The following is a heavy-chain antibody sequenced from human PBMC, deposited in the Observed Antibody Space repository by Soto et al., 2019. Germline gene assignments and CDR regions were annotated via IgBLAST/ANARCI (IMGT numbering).Heavy chain of an antibody. CDR3: ARAIVGSSWYFDRNWFDP. CDR2: IYHSGST. D-gene: IGHD6-13*01. Sequence: PSETLSLTCAVSSGSISSSNWWSWVRQPPGKGLEWIGEIYHSGSTNYNPSLKSRVTISVDKSKNQFSLKLSSVTAADTAVYYCARAIVGSSWYFDRNWFDPWGQGTLVTVSS. J-gene: IGHJ5*02. V-gene: IGHV4-4*02. CDR1: SGSISSSNW.